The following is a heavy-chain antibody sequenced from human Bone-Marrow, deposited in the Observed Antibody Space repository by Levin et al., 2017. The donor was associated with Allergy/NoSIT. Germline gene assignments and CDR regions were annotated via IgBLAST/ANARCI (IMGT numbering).Heavy chain of an antibody. V-gene: IGHV1-46*01. CDR2: INPSGGST. CDR3: ANSAWDN. D-gene: IGHD6-19*01. J-gene: IGHJ4*02. Sequence: GASVKVSCKASGYTFTSYYMHWVRQAPGQGLEWMGVINPSGGSTTYAQKFQGRVTMTRDTSTGTVYMELSSLTSEDTAIYYCANSAWDNWGQGTLVTVSS. CDR1: GYTFTSYY.